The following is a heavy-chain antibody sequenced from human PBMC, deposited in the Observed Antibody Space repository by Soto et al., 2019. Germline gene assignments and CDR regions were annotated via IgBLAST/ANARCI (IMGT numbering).Heavy chain of an antibody. CDR1: GYAFTSYG. CDR3: AWGGGYCSXGSCYLPPNYYYYGMDV. V-gene: IGHV1-18*01. CDR2: ISAYNGNT. J-gene: IGHJ6*02. Sequence: ASVKVSCKASGYAFTSYGISWVRQAPGQGLEWMGWISAYNGNTNYAQKLQGRVTMTTDTSTSTAYMELRSLRSDDTAVYYCAWGGGYCSXGSCYLPPNYYYYGMDVWGQGTTVTVSS. D-gene: IGHD2-15*01.